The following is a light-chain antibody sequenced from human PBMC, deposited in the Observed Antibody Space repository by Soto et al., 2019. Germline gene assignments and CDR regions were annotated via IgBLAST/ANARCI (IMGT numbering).Light chain of an antibody. V-gene: IGKV4-1*01. J-gene: IGKJ1*01. CDR2: WAS. Sequence: DIVLTQSPDSLAVSLGERATISCKSSQSVFDRSNNKNYLAWYQQKPRQPPKMLIYWASTRESGVPDRFSGSGSGTDFTLTISGMQSEDVAVYFCHQYKTSPQTFGQGTTVYSK. CDR3: HQYKTSPQT. CDR1: QSVFDRSNNKNY.